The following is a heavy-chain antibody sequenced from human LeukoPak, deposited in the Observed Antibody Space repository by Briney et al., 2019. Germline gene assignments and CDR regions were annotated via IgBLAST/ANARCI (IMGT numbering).Heavy chain of an antibody. J-gene: IGHJ6*02. Sequence: SVKVSCKASGYTFTGYYIHWVRQAPGQGLEWMAWINPKSGGTNYAQKFQGRVTMTRDTSISTAYMELSRLRSDDTAVYYCARVTWFGELFQYGMDVWGQGTTVTVSS. CDR1: GYTFTGYY. CDR2: INPKSGGT. D-gene: IGHD3-10*01. CDR3: ARVTWFGELFQYGMDV. V-gene: IGHV1-2*02.